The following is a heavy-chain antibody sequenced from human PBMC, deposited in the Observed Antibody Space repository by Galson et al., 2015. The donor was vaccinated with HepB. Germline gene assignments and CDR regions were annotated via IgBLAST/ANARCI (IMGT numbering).Heavy chain of an antibody. CDR2: ISSSGSTI. CDR3: ARLGAAAAFVY. D-gene: IGHD6-13*01. J-gene: IGHJ4*02. V-gene: IGHV3-48*03. Sequence: SLRLSCAASGFTFSSYEMNWVRQAPGKGLEWVSYISSSGSTIYYADSVKGRFTISRDNAKNSLYLQMNSLRVEDTAVYYCARLGAAAAFVYWGQGTLVTVSS. CDR1: GFTFSSYE.